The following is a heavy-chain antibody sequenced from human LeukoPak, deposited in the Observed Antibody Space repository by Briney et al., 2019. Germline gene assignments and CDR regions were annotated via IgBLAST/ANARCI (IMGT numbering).Heavy chain of an antibody. Sequence: GGSLRLSCAASGFTVSSNYMSWVRQAPGKGLEWVSVIYSGGSTYYADSVKGRITISRDNSKNTLYLQMNSLRAEDTAVYYCATTSSIWFGELSSQYYYGMDVWGQGTTVTVSS. CDR1: GFTVSSNY. CDR2: IYSGGST. J-gene: IGHJ6*02. D-gene: IGHD3-10*01. V-gene: IGHV3-66*01. CDR3: ATTSSIWFGELSSQYYYGMDV.